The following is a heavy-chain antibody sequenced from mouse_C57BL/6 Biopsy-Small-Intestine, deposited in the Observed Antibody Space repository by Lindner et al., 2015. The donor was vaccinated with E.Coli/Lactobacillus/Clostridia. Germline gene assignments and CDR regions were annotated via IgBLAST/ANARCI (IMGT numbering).Heavy chain of an antibody. CDR1: GFNIKDYY. J-gene: IGHJ1*03. CDR3: GRNWDGESWYFDV. V-gene: IGHV14-2*01. D-gene: IGHD4-1*01. CDR2: IDPGDGET. Sequence: VQLQESGAELVKPGASVKLSCTASGFNIKDYYMHWVKQRTEQGLEWIGRIDPGDGETKYASKFQGKATITADTSSSTAYMQLSSLTSEDSAVYYCGRNWDGESWYFDVWGTGTTVTVSS.